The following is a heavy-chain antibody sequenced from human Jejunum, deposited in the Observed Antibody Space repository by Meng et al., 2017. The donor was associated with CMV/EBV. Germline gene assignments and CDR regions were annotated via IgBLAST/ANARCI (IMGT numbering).Heavy chain of an antibody. J-gene: IGHJ5*02. V-gene: IGHV4-59*01. Sequence: LSGGSISGYYWRWIPQPPGKGLEWIGHIYYSGSTNYNPSLQSRVTISVDTSKNQFSLNVSSVTAADTAVYYCARGGTSSKWFDPWGQGTLVTVSS. CDR2: IYYSGST. CDR3: ARGGTSSKWFDP. CDR1: GGSISGYY. D-gene: IGHD6-6*01.